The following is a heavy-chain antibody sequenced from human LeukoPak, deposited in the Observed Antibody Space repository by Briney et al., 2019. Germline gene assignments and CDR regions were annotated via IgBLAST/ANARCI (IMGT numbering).Heavy chain of an antibody. CDR3: ARTEGDYYDSGGYWNY. J-gene: IGHJ4*02. CDR2: IYYSGST. CDR1: GGSISSYY. Sequence: SETLSLTCTVSGGSISSYYWSWIRQPPGKGLEWIGYIYYSGSTNYNPSLKSRVTISVDTSKNQFSLKLSSVTAADTAVYYCARTEGDYYDSGGYWNYWGQGTLVTVSS. D-gene: IGHD3-22*01. V-gene: IGHV4-59*01.